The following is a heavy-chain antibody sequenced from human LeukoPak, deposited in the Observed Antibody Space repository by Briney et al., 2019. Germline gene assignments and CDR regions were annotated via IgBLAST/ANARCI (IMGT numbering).Heavy chain of an antibody. CDR1: GFTVSRNY. V-gene: IGHV3-53*01. J-gene: IGHJ4*02. CDR2: IYGGGTT. CDR3: AKSGLNRFDY. D-gene: IGHD2-15*01. Sequence: GGSLRLSCGASGFTVSRNYMSWVRQAPGKGLEWVSIIYGGGTTYYADSVKGRFTISRDNSKNTLFLQMNSLRAEDTAVYYCAKSGLNRFDYWGQGTLVTVSS.